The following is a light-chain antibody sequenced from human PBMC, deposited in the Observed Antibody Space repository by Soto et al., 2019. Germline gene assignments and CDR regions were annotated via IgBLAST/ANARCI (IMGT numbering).Light chain of an antibody. CDR2: GPS. Sequence: EIVLTQSPGTLSLSPGERATLSCRASQSVSSSYLAWYQQKPGQAPRLLIYGPSSRATGIPDRFSGSGSGTDFTLTISRLEPEDFAVYYCQQYGSSPCTFGQGTKLEIK. CDR3: QQYGSSPCT. CDR1: QSVSSSY. V-gene: IGKV3-20*01. J-gene: IGKJ2*02.